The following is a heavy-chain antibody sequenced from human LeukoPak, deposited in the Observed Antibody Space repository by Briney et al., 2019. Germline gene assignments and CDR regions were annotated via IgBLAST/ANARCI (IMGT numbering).Heavy chain of an antibody. V-gene: IGHV3-7*01. J-gene: IGHJ4*02. CDR1: GFTFSTYS. D-gene: IGHD5-12*01. Sequence: GGSLRLSCAASGFTFSTYSMSWVRQAPGKGLEWVANIKQGGSENTVKGRFTISRDDVNNSLYLQIKSLRAEDTAVYYCARWRXXXXXXDYWGQXXLXTVSS. CDR3: ARWRXXXXXXDY. CDR2: IKQGGSE.